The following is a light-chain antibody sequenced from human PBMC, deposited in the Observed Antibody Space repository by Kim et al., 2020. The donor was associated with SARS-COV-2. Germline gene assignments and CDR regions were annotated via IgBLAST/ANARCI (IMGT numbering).Light chain of an antibody. J-gene: IGKJ2*01. CDR2: GAS. CDR1: QSVSSSY. V-gene: IGKV3-20*01. CDR3: QQYGSSPYI. Sequence: EIVLTQSPGILPLSPGERATLSCRASQSVSSSYLAWYQQKPGQAPRLLIYGASSRATGIADRFSGSGSGTDFTLIISRLEPEDFAVYYCQQYGSSPYIFGQGTKLEI.